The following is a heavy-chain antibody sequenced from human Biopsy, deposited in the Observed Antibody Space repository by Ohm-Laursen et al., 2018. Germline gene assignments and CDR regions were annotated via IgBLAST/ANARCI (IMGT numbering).Heavy chain of an antibody. V-gene: IGHV3-23*01. CDR1: GFTFSRYA. CDR2: ISGSGRT. J-gene: IGHJ6*02. Sequence: SLRLSCAASGFTFSRYAMSWVRQAPGKGLEWVSAISGSGRTYYADSVKGRFTISRDNSKNTLYPQLNSLRAEDTALYYCAKINPSSIYYYYGMDVWGQGTTVTVSS. CDR3: AKINPSSIYYYYGMDV.